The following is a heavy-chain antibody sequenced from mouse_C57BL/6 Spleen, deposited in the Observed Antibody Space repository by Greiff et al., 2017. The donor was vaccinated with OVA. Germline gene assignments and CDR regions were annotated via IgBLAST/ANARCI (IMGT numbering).Heavy chain of an antibody. Sequence: VQLQQSGAELVRPGSSVKLSCKASGYTFTSYWMHWVKQRPIQGLEWIGNIDPSDSETHYNQKFKDKATLTVDKSSSTAYMQLSSLTSEDSAVYYCAREGAYYSNYGYAMDYWGQGTSVTVSS. J-gene: IGHJ4*01. D-gene: IGHD2-5*01. V-gene: IGHV1-52*01. CDR2: IDPSDSET. CDR1: GYTFTSYW. CDR3: AREGAYYSNYGYAMDY.